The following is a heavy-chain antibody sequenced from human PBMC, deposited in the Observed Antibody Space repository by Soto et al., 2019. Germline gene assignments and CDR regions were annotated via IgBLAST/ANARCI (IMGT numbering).Heavy chain of an antibody. CDR1: GFTFSSYS. D-gene: IGHD3-9*01. CDR3: AREHDILTGYYPQGAFDI. J-gene: IGHJ3*02. V-gene: IGHV3-48*01. Sequence: GGSLRLSCAASGFTFSSYSMNWVRQAPGKGLEWVSYISSSSSTIYYADSVKGRFTISRDNAKNSLYLQMNSLGAEDTAVYYCAREHDILTGYYPQGAFDIWGQGTMVTVSS. CDR2: ISSSSSTI.